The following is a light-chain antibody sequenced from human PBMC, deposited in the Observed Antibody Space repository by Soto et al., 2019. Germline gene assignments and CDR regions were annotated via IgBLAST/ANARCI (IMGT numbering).Light chain of an antibody. J-gene: IGKJ2*01. CDR3: QQSYSTLTYT. V-gene: IGKV1-39*01. CDR1: QSISGY. CDR2: AAS. Sequence: DIQMTQSPSSLSASVGDRVTITCRASQSISGYLNWYQQKPGKAPKLLIYAASSLQSGVPSRFSGSGSGTDFTLTISSLQPEDFATYYCQQSYSTLTYTFGQGTKLEIK.